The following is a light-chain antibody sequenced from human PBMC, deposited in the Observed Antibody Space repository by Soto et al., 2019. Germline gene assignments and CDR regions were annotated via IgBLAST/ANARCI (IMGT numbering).Light chain of an antibody. V-gene: IGKV1-33*01. CDR1: QGIRNY. Sequence: DIQMTQSPSSLSASVGDRVTISCQASQGIRNYLNWYQQKPGKAPKLLIYDASNLETGVPSRFSGSGSGTDFTFTITSPQPEDFATDYCQQYGNLPLTLGGGTKVDIK. J-gene: IGKJ4*01. CDR2: DAS. CDR3: QQYGNLPLT.